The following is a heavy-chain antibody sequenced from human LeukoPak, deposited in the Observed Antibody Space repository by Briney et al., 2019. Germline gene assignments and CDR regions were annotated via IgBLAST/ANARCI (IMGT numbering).Heavy chain of an antibody. D-gene: IGHD3-9*01. CDR1: GFTVSSNY. V-gene: IGHV3-66*01. CDR3: ARDHHRDRYFDTY. CDR2: IYSGGST. Sequence: GGSLRLSCAASGFTVSSNYMSWVRQAPGKGLEWVSVIYSGGSTYYADSVKGRFTISRDNSKNTLYPQMSSLRAEDTAVYYCARDHHRDRYFDTYWGQGTLVTVSS. J-gene: IGHJ4*02.